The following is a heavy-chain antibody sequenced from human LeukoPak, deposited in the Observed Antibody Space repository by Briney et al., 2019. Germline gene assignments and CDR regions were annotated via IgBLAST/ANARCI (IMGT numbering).Heavy chain of an antibody. CDR2: ISAYNGNT. CDR3: ARLESQHDVFAM. J-gene: IGHJ3*02. D-gene: IGHD1-1*01. V-gene: IGHV1-18*01. CDR1: GYTFTSYG. Sequence: ASVKVSCKASGYTFTSYGISWVRQAPGQGLEWVGWISAYNGNTNYAQKLQGRVTMTTDTSTSTAYLELRSLRSDDTAVYYCARLESQHDVFAMWGGGTVVTVSS.